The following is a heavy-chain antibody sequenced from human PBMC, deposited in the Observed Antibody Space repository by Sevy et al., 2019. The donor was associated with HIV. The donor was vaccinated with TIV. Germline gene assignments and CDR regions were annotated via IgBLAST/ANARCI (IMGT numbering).Heavy chain of an antibody. CDR1: GFTFSTYW. D-gene: IGHD3-22*01. CDR2: MKQDGSEK. J-gene: IGHJ3*02. Sequence: GGSLRLSCAASGFTFSTYWMSWVRQAPGKGLEWVATMKQDGSEKDYVNSVKGRFTISRDNAQKTLFLQMSSLRAEDTAVYYCARESRGCLEGFDIWGQGTMVTVSS. V-gene: IGHV3-7*01. CDR3: ARESRGCLEGFDI.